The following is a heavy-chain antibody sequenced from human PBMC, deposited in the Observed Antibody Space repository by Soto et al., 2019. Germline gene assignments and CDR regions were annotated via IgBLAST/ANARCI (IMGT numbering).Heavy chain of an antibody. Sequence: PSETLSLTCTVSSASISSSSYTWGWIRQYPGQGLEWIGYIYTIENTYYNPSLESRVTLSEDRSKNQFSLRLTSVTAADTAVYYCARGRSGAAGTFDYWGQGALVTVSS. CDR1: SASISSSSYT. D-gene: IGHD6-13*01. CDR2: IYTIENT. V-gene: IGHV4-31*03. J-gene: IGHJ4*02. CDR3: ARGRSGAAGTFDY.